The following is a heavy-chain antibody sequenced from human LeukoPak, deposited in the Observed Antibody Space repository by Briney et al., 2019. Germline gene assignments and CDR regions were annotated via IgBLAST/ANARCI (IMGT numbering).Heavy chain of an antibody. CDR2: IIPILGIA. CDR3: ARGPSLGYFDY. Sequence: ASVKVSCKASGGTFSSYTISWVRQAPGQGLEWMGRIIPILGIANYAQKFQGRVTITADKSTRTAYMELSSLRSEDTAVYYCARGPSLGYFDYWGQGTLVTVSS. V-gene: IGHV1-69*02. CDR1: GGTFSSYT. J-gene: IGHJ4*02.